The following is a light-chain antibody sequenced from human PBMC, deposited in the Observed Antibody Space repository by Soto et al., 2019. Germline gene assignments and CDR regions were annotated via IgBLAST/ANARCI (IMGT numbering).Light chain of an antibody. Sequence: VLTQSPGNLSLSPGERATLSCRASQTVYNGFLAWYQQKPGQAPRLLIYGASSRATGIPDRFSGSGSGTDFTLTISSLEPEDFAVYYCQQRSDWPPITFGQGTRLEIK. J-gene: IGKJ5*01. CDR1: QTVYNGF. V-gene: IGKV3D-20*02. CDR2: GAS. CDR3: QQRSDWPPIT.